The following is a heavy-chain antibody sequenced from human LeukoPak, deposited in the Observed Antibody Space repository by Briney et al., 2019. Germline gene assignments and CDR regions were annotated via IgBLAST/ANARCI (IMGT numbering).Heavy chain of an antibody. CDR3: AREGSSSWYEKAFDI. CDR1: GYTFTGYY. D-gene: IGHD6-13*01. J-gene: IGHJ3*02. Sequence: ASVKVSCKASGYTFTGYYMHWVRQAPGQGLEWMGWINPNSGGTNYAQKFQGRVTMTRDTSISTAYMELSRLRSDDTAVYYCAREGSSSWYEKAFDIWGQGTMVTVSS. CDR2: INPNSGGT. V-gene: IGHV1-2*02.